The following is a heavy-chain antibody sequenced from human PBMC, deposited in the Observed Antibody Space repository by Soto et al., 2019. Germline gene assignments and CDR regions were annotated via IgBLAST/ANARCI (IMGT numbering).Heavy chain of an antibody. CDR3: AREASVLIPAAQPSRFDS. CDR1: GYSFMKYG. J-gene: IGHJ4*02. V-gene: IGHV1-18*01. D-gene: IGHD2-2*01. Sequence: ASVKVSCKGFGYSFMKYGINCVRQAPGQVLEWVGWISPYSGYTHSAQKFHGRLTLTTDTAASTAYMELRILRSADTALYYCAREASVLIPAAQPSRFDSWGQGTLVTVSS. CDR2: ISPYSGYT.